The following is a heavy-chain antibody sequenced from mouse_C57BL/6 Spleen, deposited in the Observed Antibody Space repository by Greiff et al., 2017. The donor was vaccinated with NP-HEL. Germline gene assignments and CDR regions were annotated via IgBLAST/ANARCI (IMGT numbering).Heavy chain of an antibody. V-gene: IGHV1-52*01. D-gene: IGHD1-1*01. J-gene: IGHJ4*01. CDR3: ARNYGGSDYYAMDY. Sequence: VQRKQIGAELVRPGSSVKLSCKASGYTFTSYWMHWVKQRPIQGLEWIGNIDPSDSETHYNQKFKDKATLTVDKSSSTAYMQLSSLTSEDSAVYYCARNYGGSDYYAMDYWGQGTSVTVSS. CDR1: GYTFTSYW. CDR2: IDPSDSET.